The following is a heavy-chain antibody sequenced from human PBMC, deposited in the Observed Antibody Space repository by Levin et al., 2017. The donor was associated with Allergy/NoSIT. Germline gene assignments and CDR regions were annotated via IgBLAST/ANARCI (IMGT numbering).Heavy chain of an antibody. CDR3: ARGLWEFGELFNDYYYYGMDV. CDR1: GFTVSSNY. J-gene: IGHJ6*02. D-gene: IGHD3-10*01. CDR2: IYSGGST. V-gene: IGHV3-53*01. Sequence: ETLSLTCAASGFTVSSNYMSWVRQAPGKGLEWVSVIYSGGSTYYADSVKGRFTISRDNSKNTLYLQMNSLRAEDTAVYYCARGLWEFGELFNDYYYYGMDVWGQGTTVTVSS.